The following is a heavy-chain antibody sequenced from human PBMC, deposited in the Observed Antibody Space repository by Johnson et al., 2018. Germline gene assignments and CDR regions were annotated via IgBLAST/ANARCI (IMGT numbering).Heavy chain of an antibody. V-gene: IGHV3-23*04. CDR3: AKDFVSGNGIFDPFDI. D-gene: IGHD1-26*01. CDR2: IHGGDGGA. CDR1: GFAFGSFA. J-gene: IGHJ3*02. Sequence: QLVESGGDLVHPGGSLRLSCAASGFAFGSFAMSWVRQAPGKGLEWVSSIHGGDGGALYADSVRGRFTMSRDNSKNMLSLEMNSLRVDDTARYYCAKDFVSGNGIFDPFDIRGRGTMVTVSS.